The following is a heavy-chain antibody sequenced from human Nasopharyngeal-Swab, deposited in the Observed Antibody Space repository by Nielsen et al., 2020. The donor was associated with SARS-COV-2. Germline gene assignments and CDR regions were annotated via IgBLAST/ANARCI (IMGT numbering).Heavy chain of an antibody. CDR3: ARVLIGTPAYGSGTIDY. CDR2: INHSGST. D-gene: IGHD3-10*01. Sequence: WIRQPPGKGLEWIGEINHSGSTNYNPSLKSRFTISVDTSKNQFSLKLSSVTAADTAVYYCARVLIGTPAYGSGTIDYWGQGTLVTVSS. V-gene: IGHV4-34*01. J-gene: IGHJ4*02.